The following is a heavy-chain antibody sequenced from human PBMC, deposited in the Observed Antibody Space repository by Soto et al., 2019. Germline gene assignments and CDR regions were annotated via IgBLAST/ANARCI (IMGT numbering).Heavy chain of an antibody. V-gene: IGHV6-1*01. D-gene: IGHD6-19*01. CDR1: GDSVSSNSAA. J-gene: IGHJ6*02. CDR3: ERVAVAGIYYYGMDV. CDR2: TYYRSKWYN. Sequence: SQTLSLTCAISGDSVSSNSAAWNWIRQSPSRGLEWLGRTYYRSKWYNDYAVSVKSRITINPDTSKNQFSLKLSSVTAADTAVYYCERVAVAGIYYYGMDVWGQGTTVTVSS.